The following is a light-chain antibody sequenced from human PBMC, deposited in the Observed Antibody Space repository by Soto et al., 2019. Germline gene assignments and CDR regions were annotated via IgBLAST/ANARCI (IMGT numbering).Light chain of an antibody. Sequence: QSALTQPASVSGSPGQSITISCTGTSSDVGDSNYVSWYQQHPGKAPKLMVFDVSYRPSGVSHRFSGSKSGNKASLTISGLQAEDEADYYCCSYTISSTYVFGSGTKLAVL. CDR3: CSYTISSTYV. V-gene: IGLV2-14*03. CDR1: SSDVGDSNY. J-gene: IGLJ1*01. CDR2: DVS.